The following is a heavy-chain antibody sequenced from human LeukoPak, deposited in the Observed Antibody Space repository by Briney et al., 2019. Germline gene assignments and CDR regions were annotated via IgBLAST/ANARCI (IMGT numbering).Heavy chain of an antibody. CDR1: GGSISSYY. V-gene: IGHV4-59*12. CDR2: IYYSGST. CDR3: ARVYGGYCSGGSCYRPYYFDY. J-gene: IGHJ4*02. D-gene: IGHD2-15*01. Sequence: PSETLSLTCTVSGGSISSYYWSWIRQPPGKGLEWIGYIYYSGSTNYNPSLKSRVTISVDTSKNQFSLKLSSVTAADTAVYYCARVYGGYCSGGSCYRPYYFDYWGQGTLVTVSS.